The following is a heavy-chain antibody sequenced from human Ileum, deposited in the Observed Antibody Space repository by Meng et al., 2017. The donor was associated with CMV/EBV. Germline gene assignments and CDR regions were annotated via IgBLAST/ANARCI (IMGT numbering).Heavy chain of an antibody. D-gene: IGHD3-3*01. Sequence: TCSSYAIGWVRQARGQGLEWMGGIIPIFGTANYAQKFQDRVTITTDESTSTAYMELSSLRSEDTAVYYCAGGARNYDFWSGYDIDYWGQGTLVTVSS. CDR1: TCSSYA. V-gene: IGHV1-69*05. J-gene: IGHJ4*02. CDR3: AGGARNYDFWSGYDIDY. CDR2: IIPIFGTA.